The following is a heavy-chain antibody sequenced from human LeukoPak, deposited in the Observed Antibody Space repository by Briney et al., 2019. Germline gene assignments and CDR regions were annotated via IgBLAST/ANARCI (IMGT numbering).Heavy chain of an antibody. D-gene: IGHD3-22*01. V-gene: IGHV3-48*03. CDR1: GFTFSSYE. CDR2: ISSSGSTI. Sequence: GGSLRLSCAASGFTFSSYEMNWVRQAPGKGLEWVSYISSSGSTIYYADSVKGRFTISRDNAKNSLYLQMNSLRAEDTAVYYCAAAIQNYDSSGFDWFDPWGQGTLVTVSS. J-gene: IGHJ5*02. CDR3: AAAIQNYDSSGFDWFDP.